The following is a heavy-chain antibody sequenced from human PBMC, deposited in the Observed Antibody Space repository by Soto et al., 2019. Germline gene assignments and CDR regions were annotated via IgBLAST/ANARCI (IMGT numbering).Heavy chain of an antibody. CDR2: ICYDGSNK. Sequence: QVQLVESGGGVVQPGRSLRLSCAASGFTFSNYGRHWVRQAPGKGLVWVAVICYDGSNKYYADSVKGRFTISRDNAKKTRYLQMNSLRDEDTAGYYCARARCFEGFDPWGQGTLVTVSS. CDR1: GFTFSNYG. D-gene: IGHD3-16*01. V-gene: IGHV3-33*01. CDR3: ARARCFEGFDP. J-gene: IGHJ5*02.